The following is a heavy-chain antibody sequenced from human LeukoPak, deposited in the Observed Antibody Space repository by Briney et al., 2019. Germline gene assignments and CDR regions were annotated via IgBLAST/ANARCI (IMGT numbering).Heavy chain of an antibody. V-gene: IGHV3-11*01. CDR1: GGSISSGSYC. CDR2: ISRSGSII. D-gene: IGHD1-26*01. Sequence: LSLTCTVSGGSISSGSYCWSWIRQAPGKGLEWVSYISRSGSIIYYADSVKGRFTISRDNAKNSLYLQMNSLRAEDTAVYYCARGFELPDTPDHDYWGQGTLVTVSS. J-gene: IGHJ4*02. CDR3: ARGFELPDTPDHDY.